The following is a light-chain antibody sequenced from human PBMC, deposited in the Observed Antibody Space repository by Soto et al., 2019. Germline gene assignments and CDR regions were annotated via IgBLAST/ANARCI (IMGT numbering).Light chain of an antibody. CDR1: SSDIGTYNY. J-gene: IGLJ2*01. Sequence: QSALTQPASVSGSPGQSITISCTGTSSDIGTYNYVSWYQQHPGKAPKLMIYDISNRPSGVSNRYSGSKSGNTASLTISGLQAADEADYYCSSYTSRSTVIFGGGTKLTVL. CDR3: SSYTSRSTVI. CDR2: DIS. V-gene: IGLV2-14*03.